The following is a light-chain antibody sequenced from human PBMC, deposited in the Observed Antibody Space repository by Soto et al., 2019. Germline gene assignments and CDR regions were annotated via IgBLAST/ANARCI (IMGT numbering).Light chain of an antibody. J-gene: IGLJ1*01. CDR2: EGS. V-gene: IGLV2-14*02. CDR3: SSYTTISSPSYV. Sequence: QSVLTQPASVSGSPGQSITISCTGTTSDVGSYNLVSWYQQHPGKAPKLILYEGSYRPSGVSDRFSGAKSGNTASLTISGLQAEDEADYYCSSYTTISSPSYVFGTGTKLTVL. CDR1: TSDVGSYNL.